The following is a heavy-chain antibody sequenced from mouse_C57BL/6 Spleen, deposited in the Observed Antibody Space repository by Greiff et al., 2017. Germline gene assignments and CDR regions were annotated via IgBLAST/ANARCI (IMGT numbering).Heavy chain of an antibody. CDR1: GFTFSDYG. CDR3: ARPDYYGSSYGDAMDY. J-gene: IGHJ4*01. D-gene: IGHD1-1*01. CDR2: ISSGSSTI. Sequence: EVHLVESGGGLVKPGGSLKLSCAASGFTFSDYGMHWVRQAPEKGLEWVAYISSGSSTIYYADTVKGRFTISRDNAKNTLFLQMTSLRSEDTAMYYCARPDYYGSSYGDAMDYWGQGTSVTVSS. V-gene: IGHV5-17*01.